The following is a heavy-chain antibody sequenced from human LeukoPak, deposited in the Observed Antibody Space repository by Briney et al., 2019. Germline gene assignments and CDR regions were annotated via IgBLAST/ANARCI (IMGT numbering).Heavy chain of an antibody. V-gene: IGHV3-21*01. CDR1: GFTFSSYS. J-gene: IGHJ4*02. D-gene: IGHD2-2*01. CDR2: ISSSSSYI. CDR3: ARDPGYCTSTSCYALYYFDY. Sequence: GGSLRLSCAASGFTFSSYSMNWVRQAPGKGLEWVSSISSSSSYIYYADSVKGRFTISRGNAKNSLSLQMISLRAEDTAVYFCARDPGYCTSTSCYALYYFDYWGQGILVTVSS.